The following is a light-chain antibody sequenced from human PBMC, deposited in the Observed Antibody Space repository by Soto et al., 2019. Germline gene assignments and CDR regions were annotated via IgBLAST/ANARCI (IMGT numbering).Light chain of an antibody. CDR1: SSDIGAGHG. V-gene: IGLV1-40*01. CDR3: HSYDSSRTAVV. Sequence: QSALTQSPSVSGAPGQRVTISCTGGSSDIGAGHGVHWYQQLPGTAPKLLIYDDTNRPSGVPDRFSGSKAGTSASLAITGLQADDEGDYYCHSYDSSRTAVVFGGGTKLTVL. J-gene: IGLJ3*02. CDR2: DDT.